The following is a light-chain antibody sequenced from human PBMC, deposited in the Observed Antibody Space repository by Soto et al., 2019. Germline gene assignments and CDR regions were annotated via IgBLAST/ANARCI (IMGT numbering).Light chain of an antibody. J-gene: IGKJ2*02. CDR2: DAS. CDR3: QQYNNWTPST. Sequence: EILMTHSPATLSVSPGERATLSCRASQSVSSNLAWYQQKPGQAPRLLIYDASTRATGIPARFSGSGSGTEFTLTISSLQSEDFAVYYCQQYNNWTPSTFGQGTKLEIK. CDR1: QSVSSN. V-gene: IGKV3-15*01.